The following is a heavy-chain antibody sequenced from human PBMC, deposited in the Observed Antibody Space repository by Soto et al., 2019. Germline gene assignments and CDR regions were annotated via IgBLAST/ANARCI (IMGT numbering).Heavy chain of an antibody. CDR1: GGTFSSYT. CDR3: ARGNHRWLQLWYVDR. Sequence: QVQLVQSGAEVKKPGSSVTVSCKASGGTFSSYTISWVRQAPGQGLEWMGGIIPIFGTAHYAPKFHGSVTSTVDESTSTAYMELSGLRSEDTAVYYCARGNHRWLQLWYVDRWGRGTLVTVSS. V-gene: IGHV1-69*12. D-gene: IGHD5-12*01. CDR2: IIPIFGTA. J-gene: IGHJ2*01.